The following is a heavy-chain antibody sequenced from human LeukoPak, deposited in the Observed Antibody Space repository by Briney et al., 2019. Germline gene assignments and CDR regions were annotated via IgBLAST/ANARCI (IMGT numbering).Heavy chain of an antibody. CDR2: IYCGGST. Sequence: GGSLRLSCAASGFTVSTNYMSWVRQAPGKGLEWVSVIYCGGSTKYSAAVKGRFTISRGSSKNTLYLQMNSLRAEDTAVYYCTGDFWSGYHFDSWGQGTLVTVSS. CDR3: TGDFWSGYHFDS. CDR1: GFTVSTNY. J-gene: IGHJ4*02. D-gene: IGHD3-3*01. V-gene: IGHV3-66*01.